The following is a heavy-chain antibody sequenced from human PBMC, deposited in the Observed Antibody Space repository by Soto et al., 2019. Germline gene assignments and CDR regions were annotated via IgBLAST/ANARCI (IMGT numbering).Heavy chain of an antibody. V-gene: IGHV1-46*01. CDR3: ARDRGRDSSGSGGRRYYYGTDV. Sequence: ASVKVSCKASGYTFTSYYMHWVRQAPGQGLEWMGIINPSGGSTSYAQKFQGRVTMTRDTSTSTVYMELSSLRSEDTAVYYCARDRGRDSSGSGGRRYYYGTDVWGQGTTVTVSS. J-gene: IGHJ6*02. D-gene: IGHD3-22*01. CDR2: INPSGGST. CDR1: GYTFTSYY.